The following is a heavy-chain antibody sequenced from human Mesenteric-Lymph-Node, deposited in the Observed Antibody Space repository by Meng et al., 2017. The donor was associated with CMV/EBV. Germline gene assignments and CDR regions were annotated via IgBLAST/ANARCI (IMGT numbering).Heavy chain of an antibody. CDR1: GGTFSSYA. CDR3: ARTLYCSSTSCSDDAFDI. D-gene: IGHD2-2*01. Sequence: SVNVSCKASGGTFSSYAISWVRQAPGQGLEWMGGIIPIFGTANYEQKFQGRVTITTDESTSTAYMELSSLRSEDTAVYYCARTLYCSSTSCSDDAFDIWGQGTMVTVSS. J-gene: IGHJ3*02. CDR2: IIPIFGTA. V-gene: IGHV1-69*05.